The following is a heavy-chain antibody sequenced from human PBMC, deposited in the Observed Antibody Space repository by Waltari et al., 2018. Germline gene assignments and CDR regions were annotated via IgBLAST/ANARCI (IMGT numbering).Heavy chain of an antibody. D-gene: IGHD3-16*02. Sequence: QVQLQQWGAGLLKPSETLSLTCAVYGGSFSGYYWSWLRQPTGKGREWIGESNHSGSTNYNRSLKSRVTISVDTSKNQFSLKLSSVTAADTAVYYCARVAGVITLGGVIVRRPGNAFDIWGQGTMVTVSS. CDR3: ARVAGVITLGGVIVRRPGNAFDI. CDR1: GGSFSGYY. CDR2: SNHSGST. V-gene: IGHV4-34*01. J-gene: IGHJ3*02.